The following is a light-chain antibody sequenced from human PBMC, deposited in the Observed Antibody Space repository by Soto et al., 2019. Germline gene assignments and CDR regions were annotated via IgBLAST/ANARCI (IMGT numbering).Light chain of an antibody. CDR1: SSNIGAGYD. J-gene: IGLJ1*01. CDR2: GNS. Sequence: QSVLTQPPSVSGAPGQRVTISCTGSSSNIGAGYDVHWYQQLPGTAPKLLIYGNSNRPSGVPDRFSGSKSGTSASLAITGLQAEDEADYYCQSYDSSLRGSRYVFGTGTKLTVL. V-gene: IGLV1-40*01. CDR3: QSYDSSLRGSRYV.